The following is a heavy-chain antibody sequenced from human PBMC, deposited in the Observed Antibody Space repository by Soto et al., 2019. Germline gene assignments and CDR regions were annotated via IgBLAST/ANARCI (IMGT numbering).Heavy chain of an antibody. CDR2: ISSSSSTI. CDR1: GFTFSSYS. V-gene: IGHV3-48*01. J-gene: IGHJ4*02. CDR3: ARAPPGGPKKNLNDY. Sequence: PGGSLRLSCAASGFTFSSYSMNWVRQAPGKGLEWVSYISSSSSTIYYADSVKGRFTISRDNAKNSLYLQMNSLRAEDTAVYYCARAPPGGPKKNLNDYWGQGTLVTVSS.